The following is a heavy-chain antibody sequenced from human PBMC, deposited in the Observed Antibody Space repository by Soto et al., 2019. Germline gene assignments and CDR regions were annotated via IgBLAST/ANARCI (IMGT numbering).Heavy chain of an antibody. Sequence: QVTLKESGPVLVKPTETLTLRCTVSGLSITDSEMGVSWIRQPPGKALEWLAHIDSSGEKSYRRFLKSRLTISKDTYKSQIVLIMTNMDPADTATYYCARRHLAVAVSPWFDPWGQGILVTVSS. D-gene: IGHD3-16*01. CDR2: IDSSGEK. CDR3: ARRHLAVAVSPWFDP. J-gene: IGHJ5*02. V-gene: IGHV2-26*01. CDR1: GLSITDSEMG.